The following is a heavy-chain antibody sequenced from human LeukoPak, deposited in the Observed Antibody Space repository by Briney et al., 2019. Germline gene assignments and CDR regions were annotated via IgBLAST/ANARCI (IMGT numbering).Heavy chain of an antibody. V-gene: IGHV1-46*01. CDR2: IHPSGGST. D-gene: IGHD5-18*01. Sequence: GASVKVSCKSSGYTFTNYYIHWVRQAPGQGLEWMGIIHPSGGSTSYAQNFQGRATMTRDTSTSTVYMELSSLRSEDTAVYYCARGQGYSYDGYYLDYWGQGTLVTVSS. J-gene: IGHJ4*02. CDR3: ARGQGYSYDGYYLDY. CDR1: GYTFTNYY.